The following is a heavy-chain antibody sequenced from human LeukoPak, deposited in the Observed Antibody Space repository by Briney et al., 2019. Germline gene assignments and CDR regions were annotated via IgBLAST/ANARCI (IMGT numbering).Heavy chain of an antibody. CDR2: IDPSDSYT. CDR1: GYSFTSYW. V-gene: IGHV5-10-1*01. Sequence: PGESLRISCKGSGYSFTSYWISWVRRMPGKGLEWMGRIDPSDSYTNYSPSFQGHVTISADKSISTAYLQRSSLKASDTAMYYCARAGSGKKDNNWFDPWGQGTLVTVSS. CDR3: ARAGSGKKDNNWFDP. J-gene: IGHJ5*02. D-gene: IGHD3-10*01.